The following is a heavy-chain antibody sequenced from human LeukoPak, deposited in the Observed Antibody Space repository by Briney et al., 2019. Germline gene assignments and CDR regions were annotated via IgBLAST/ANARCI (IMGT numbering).Heavy chain of an antibody. CDR3: ASGGKYCTGGACYGD. CDR1: GFIVSDDY. J-gene: IGHJ4*02. Sequence: GGSLRLSCAASGFIVSDDYISWVRQTPGRGLEWVSVIYSGGATFYADSVKGRFTISRDNSKNTVHLQMNSLRAEDTAVYYCASGGKYCTGGACYGDWGQGTLVTVSS. D-gene: IGHD2-8*02. V-gene: IGHV3-53*01. CDR2: IYSGGAT.